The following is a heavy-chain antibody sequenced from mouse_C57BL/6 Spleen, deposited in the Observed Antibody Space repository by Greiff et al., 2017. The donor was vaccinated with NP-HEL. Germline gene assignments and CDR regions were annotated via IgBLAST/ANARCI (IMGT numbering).Heavy chain of an antibody. CDR3: ASRSIYYYGSSYYFDY. Sequence: QQSCKASGYTFTSYWMDWVKQRPGQGLEWIGNIYPSDSETHYNQKFKDKATLTVDKSSSTAYMQLSSLTSEDSAVYYCASRSIYYYGSSYYFDYWGQGTTLTVSS. CDR1: GYTFTSYW. D-gene: IGHD1-1*01. V-gene: IGHV1-61*01. J-gene: IGHJ2*01. CDR2: IYPSDSET.